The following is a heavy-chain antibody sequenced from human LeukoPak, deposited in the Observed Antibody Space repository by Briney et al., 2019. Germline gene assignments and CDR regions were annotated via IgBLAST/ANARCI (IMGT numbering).Heavy chain of an antibody. V-gene: IGHV4-59*01. D-gene: IGHD6-13*01. CDR2: IYYSGST. J-gene: IGHJ4*02. CDR3: ASYSSSWYVFAS. CDR1: GGSISSYY. Sequence: SETLSLTCTVSGGSISSYYWSWIRQPPGKGLEWIGYIYYSGSTNYNPSLKSRVTISVDTSKNQFSLKLNSVTAADTAVYYCASYSSSWYVFASWGQGTLVTVSS.